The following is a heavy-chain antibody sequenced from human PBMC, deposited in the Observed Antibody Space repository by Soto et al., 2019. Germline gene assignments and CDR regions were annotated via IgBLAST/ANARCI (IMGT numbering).Heavy chain of an antibody. D-gene: IGHD3-16*02. CDR2: INHSGST. CDR1: GGSLSDYY. CDR3: ARYIWGSYRPRAVDV. Sequence: LETLCLTCAVYGGSLSDYYWSWIRQPPGKGLEWIGEINHSGSTNYNPSLKSRVTISVDTSKNQFSLKLSSVTAADTAVYYCARYIWGSYRPRAVDVWGKGTTVTVSS. J-gene: IGHJ6*04. V-gene: IGHV4-34*01.